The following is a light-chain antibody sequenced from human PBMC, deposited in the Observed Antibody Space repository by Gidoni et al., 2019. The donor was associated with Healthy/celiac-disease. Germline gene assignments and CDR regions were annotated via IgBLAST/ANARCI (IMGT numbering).Light chain of an antibody. CDR2: DAS. CDR3: QQYDNLPLT. CDR1: QAISTY. V-gene: IGKV1-33*01. J-gene: IGKJ3*01. Sequence: DIQMTQSPSPLSASVGDRVTITCQAIQAISTYLNWDQQKPGKAPKLLIYDASNLEAGVPSRFSGSGSGTDFTFTISSLQPEDIATYYCQQYDNLPLTFGPGTKVDIK.